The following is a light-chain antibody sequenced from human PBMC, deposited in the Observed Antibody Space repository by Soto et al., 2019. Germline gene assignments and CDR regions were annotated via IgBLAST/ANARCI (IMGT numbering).Light chain of an antibody. V-gene: IGLV1-51*02. CDR3: GTWDSSLTTYV. CDR2: ENN. CDR1: SSDIGRNY. J-gene: IGLJ1*01. Sequence: SVLPKPPSVSAAPGQKVTISCSGSSSDIGRNYVSWYQHLPGTAPKLLIYENNKRPSGIPDRLSGSKSGSSATLGITGLQTGDEADYYCGTWDSSLTTYVFGPGTKVTVL.